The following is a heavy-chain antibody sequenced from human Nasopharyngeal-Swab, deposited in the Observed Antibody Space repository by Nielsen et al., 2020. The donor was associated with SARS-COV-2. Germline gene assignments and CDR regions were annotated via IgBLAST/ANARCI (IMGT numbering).Heavy chain of an antibody. CDR3: ARVPFYSSGGYGVDYFDY. Sequence: WIRQPPGKGLVWVSRINSDGSTTMYADSVNGRFTISRDNAKDMLYLQMNSLRAEDTAVYYCARVPFYSSGGYGVDYFDYWGQGTLVTVSS. D-gene: IGHD6-19*01. V-gene: IGHV3-74*03. CDR2: INSDGSTT. J-gene: IGHJ4*02.